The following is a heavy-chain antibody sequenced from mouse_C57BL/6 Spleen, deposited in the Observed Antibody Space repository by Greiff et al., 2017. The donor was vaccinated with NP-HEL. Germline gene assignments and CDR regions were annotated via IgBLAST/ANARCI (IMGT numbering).Heavy chain of an antibody. CDR3: ARGAAQATMDY. Sequence: EVMLVESGGGLVKPGGSLKLSCAASGFTFSDYGMHWVRQAPEKGLEWVAYISSGSSTIYYADTVKGRFTISRDNAKNTLFLQMTSLRSEDTAMYYCARGAAQATMDYWGQGTSVTVSS. V-gene: IGHV5-17*01. J-gene: IGHJ4*01. D-gene: IGHD3-2*02. CDR1: GFTFSDYG. CDR2: ISSGSSTI.